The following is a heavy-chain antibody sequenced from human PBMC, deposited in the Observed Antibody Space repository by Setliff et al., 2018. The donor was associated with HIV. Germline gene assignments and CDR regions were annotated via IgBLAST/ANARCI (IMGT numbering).Heavy chain of an antibody. CDR1: GGSFSGYY. Sequence: PSETLSLTCAVYGGSFSGYYWNWIRQSPGKGLEWIGNIYHSGSTYYNPSLKSRVTISVDTSKNQFSLKLSSVTAADTAVYYCARHFGWLPREIDYWGQGTLVTVSS. J-gene: IGHJ4*02. V-gene: IGHV4-34*01. D-gene: IGHD5-12*01. CDR3: ARHFGWLPREIDY. CDR2: IYHSGST.